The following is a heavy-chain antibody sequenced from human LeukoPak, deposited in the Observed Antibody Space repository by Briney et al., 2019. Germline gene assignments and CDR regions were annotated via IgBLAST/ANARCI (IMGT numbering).Heavy chain of an antibody. CDR2: IQYDGSSK. D-gene: IGHD2-15*01. J-gene: IGHJ4*02. CDR3: AKTLRYCSGGSCYSGVIDY. V-gene: IGHV3-30*02. Sequence: PGGSLRLSCAASGLVSSGSGMHWVRQAPDKRLEWLTFIQYDGSSKFYADSVKGRFTVSRDNSKRTVYLQMNSLRAEDTAVYYCAKTLRYCSGGSCYSGVIDYWGQGTLVTVSS. CDR1: GLVSSGSG.